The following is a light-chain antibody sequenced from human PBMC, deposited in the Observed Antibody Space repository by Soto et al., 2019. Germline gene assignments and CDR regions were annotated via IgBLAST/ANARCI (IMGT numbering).Light chain of an antibody. J-gene: IGKJ4*01. V-gene: IGKV3-11*01. Sequence: EIVLTQSPATLPLSPGERATLSCRASQSGNNYLAWSQQKPGQAPRLLIYDASSKATDIPARFSGSGSGTDVTLTISSLEPEDFATYYCHRRSNWPRTFGGGTKVEIK. CDR1: QSGNNY. CDR3: HRRSNWPRT. CDR2: DAS.